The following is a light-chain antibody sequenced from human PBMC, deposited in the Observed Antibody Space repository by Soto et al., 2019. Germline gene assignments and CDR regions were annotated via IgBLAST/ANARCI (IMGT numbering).Light chain of an antibody. Sequence: EIVLTQSPGTLSLSPGERATLSCRASQTVSSYLAWYQQKPAQAPRLLIYDASNRATGIPARFSRSGSATELKCMLRRISREDSAVHYRKQYSSYPLTFGGGTRAEMK. V-gene: IGKV3-11*01. CDR2: DAS. J-gene: IGKJ4*01. CDR3: KQYSSYPLT. CDR1: QTVSSY.